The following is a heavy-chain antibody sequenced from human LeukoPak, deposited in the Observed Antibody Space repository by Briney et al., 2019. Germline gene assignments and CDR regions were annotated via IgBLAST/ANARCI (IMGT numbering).Heavy chain of an antibody. Sequence: GGSLRLSCAASGFTFIKGWMTWVRQARGKGGEGGGRIKRKTHGGTTDYAPPVKGRFTISRDDSKNTLYLQMNSLKPEDTAVYYCTTLNYNAFDIRGQGTMVTVSS. V-gene: IGHV3-15*01. CDR2: IKRKTHGGTT. D-gene: IGHD1-7*01. CDR1: GFTFIKGW. CDR3: TTLNYNAFDI. J-gene: IGHJ3*02.